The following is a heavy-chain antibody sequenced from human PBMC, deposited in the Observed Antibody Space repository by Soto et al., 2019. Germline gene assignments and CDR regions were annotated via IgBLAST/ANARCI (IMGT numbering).Heavy chain of an antibody. CDR2: ISGGGVT. J-gene: IGHJ4*02. V-gene: IGHV3-23*01. D-gene: IGHD3-22*01. CDR1: GFTFISYA. Sequence: PGGSLRLSCASSGFTFISYAMTWVRQAPGKGLEWVSAISGGGVTYYADSVKGQFTISRDISKNTVYLQMNSLRAEDTATYYCAKWHTYNYDSLAYAGFDCWGPGTQVTVSS. CDR3: AKWHTYNYDSLAYAGFDC.